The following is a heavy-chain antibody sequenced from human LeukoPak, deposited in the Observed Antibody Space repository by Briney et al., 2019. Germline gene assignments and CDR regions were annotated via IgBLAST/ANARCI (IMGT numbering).Heavy chain of an antibody. Sequence: ASVKVSCKASGYTFTTYGISWVRHAPGQGLEWMGWISGYNGKTEYAQKFQGRVTMTTDTSRSTAHMELRSLTTDDTAVYYCARDIGVSQFDYWGQGTLVTVSS. J-gene: IGHJ4*02. V-gene: IGHV1-18*04. CDR3: ARDIGVSQFDY. CDR2: ISGYNGKT. CDR1: GYTFTTYG. D-gene: IGHD3-10*01.